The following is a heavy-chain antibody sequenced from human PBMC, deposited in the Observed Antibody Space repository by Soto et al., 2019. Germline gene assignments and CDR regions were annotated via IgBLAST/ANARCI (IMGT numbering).Heavy chain of an antibody. D-gene: IGHD3-9*01. CDR3: ARQGECCYDILTGYYKGAWFDP. Sequence: SETLSLTCTVSGGSISSSSYYWGWIRQPPGKGLEWIGSIYYSGSTYYNPSLKGRFTISVATSKNQFSLKLSSVTAADTAVYYCARQGECCYDILTGYYKGAWFDPWGQGTLVTVSS. CDR1: GGSISSSSYY. J-gene: IGHJ5*02. CDR2: IYYSGST. V-gene: IGHV4-39*01.